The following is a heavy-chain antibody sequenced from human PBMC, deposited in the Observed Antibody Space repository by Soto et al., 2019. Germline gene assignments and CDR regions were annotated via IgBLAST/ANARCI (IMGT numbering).Heavy chain of an antibody. V-gene: IGHV1-69*08. CDR1: GGTFSSYT. CDR2: IIPILGIA. CDR3: AREVDTARRIDY. D-gene: IGHD5-18*01. J-gene: IGHJ4*02. Sequence: QVQLVQSGAEVKKPGSSVKVSCKASGGTFSSYTISWVRQAPGQGLEWMGRIIPILGIANYAQKFQGRVTITADKSTSTAYMEVSSLRSEDTAVYYCAREVDTARRIDYWGQGTLVTVSS.